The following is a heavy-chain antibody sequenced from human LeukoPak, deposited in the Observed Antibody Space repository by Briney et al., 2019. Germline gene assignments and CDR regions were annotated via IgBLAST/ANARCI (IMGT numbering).Heavy chain of an antibody. CDR3: ARSNYYTVDV. V-gene: IGHV3-11*01. Sequence: GGSLRLSCAASGFTSSDYYMTWIRQPPGKGPEWISYISSSGGTTTYVDSVKGRFTISRDNARNSLYLQMNSLRADDTAVYYCARSNYYTVDVWGQGTAVTVSS. CDR1: GFTSSDYY. CDR2: ISSSGGTT. J-gene: IGHJ6*02.